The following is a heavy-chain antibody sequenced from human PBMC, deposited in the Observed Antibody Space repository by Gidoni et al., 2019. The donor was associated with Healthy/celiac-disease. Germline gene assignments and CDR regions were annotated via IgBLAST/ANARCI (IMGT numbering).Heavy chain of an antibody. CDR3: ARDTPTDDAFDI. CDR1: GFTFSSYA. J-gene: IGHJ3*02. Sequence: QVQLVESGGGVVQPGRSLRLSFAASGFTFSSYAMHWVRQAPGKGLEWVAVISYDGSNKYYADSVKGRFTISRDNSKNTLYLQMNSLRAEDTAVYYCARDTPTDDAFDIWGQGTMVTVSS. V-gene: IGHV3-30-3*01. CDR2: ISYDGSNK.